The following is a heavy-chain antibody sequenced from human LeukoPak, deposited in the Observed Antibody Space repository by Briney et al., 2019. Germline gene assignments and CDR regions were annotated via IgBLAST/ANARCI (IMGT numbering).Heavy chain of an antibody. V-gene: IGHV3-23*01. D-gene: IGHD2-2*01. CDR2: ISGSGGST. CDR1: GFTFSSYA. J-gene: IGHJ4*02. CDR3: AKMVGLSSSTSCCFDY. Sequence: PGGSLRLSCAASGFTFSSYAMSWVRQAPGKGLEWVSAISGSGGSTYYADSVKGRFTISRDNSKNTLYLQMNSLRAEDTAVYYCAKMVGLSSSTSCCFDYWGQGTLVTVSS.